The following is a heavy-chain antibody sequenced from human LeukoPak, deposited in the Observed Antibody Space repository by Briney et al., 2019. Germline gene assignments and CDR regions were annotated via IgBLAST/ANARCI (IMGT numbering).Heavy chain of an antibody. V-gene: IGHV4-34*01. CDR3: ARGAYYDFWSGYYKAEYFRH. D-gene: IGHD3-3*01. J-gene: IGHJ1*01. CDR2: INHSGST. Sequence: SETLSLTCAVYGGSFSGYYWSWIRQPPGKGLEWIGEINHSGSTNYNPSLKSRVTISVDTSKNQFSLKLSSVTAADTAVYYCARGAYYDFWSGYYKAEYFRHWGQGTLVTVSS. CDR1: GGSFSGYY.